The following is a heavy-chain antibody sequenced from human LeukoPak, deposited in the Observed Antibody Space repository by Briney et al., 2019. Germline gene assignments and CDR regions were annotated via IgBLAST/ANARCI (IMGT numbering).Heavy chain of an antibody. CDR3: ATGAATDY. CDR2: INLDGSEK. V-gene: IGHV3-7*02. CDR1: GFSFSGYW. Sequence: GGSLRLSCAGSGFSFSGYWINWVRQAPGRGLEWVASINLDGSEKYYVDSVKGRFTISRDNAKNSLYLQMNSLRAEDTAVYYCATGAATDYWGEGTLVTVSS. J-gene: IGHJ4*02. D-gene: IGHD3-10*01.